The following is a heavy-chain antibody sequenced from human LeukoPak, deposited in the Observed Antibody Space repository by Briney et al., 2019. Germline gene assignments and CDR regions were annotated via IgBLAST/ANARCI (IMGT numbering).Heavy chain of an antibody. V-gene: IGHV3-74*01. Sequence: GGSLRLSCAASGFTFSSYWMHWVRQAPGKGLVWVSRIKGDGSSTSYADSVKGRFTISRDNSKNTLYLQMNSLRAEDTAVYYCAKGAGWEPNYFDYWGQGTLVTVSS. CDR2: IKGDGSST. D-gene: IGHD1-26*01. J-gene: IGHJ4*02. CDR3: AKGAGWEPNYFDY. CDR1: GFTFSSYW.